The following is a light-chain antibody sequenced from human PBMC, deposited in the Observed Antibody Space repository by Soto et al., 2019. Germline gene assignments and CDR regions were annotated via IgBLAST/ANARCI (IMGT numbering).Light chain of an antibody. CDR2: DAS. V-gene: IGKV1-39*01. CDR3: QQGFSAPPWT. J-gene: IGKJ1*01. Sequence: DIQMTQSPSSLSASVGDRVTIACRSSQHINNYLAWYQQRPGKAPKVLIYDASSLQSGVPSRFSGSGSGTDFNLTISNLQPEDSATYYCQQGFSAPPWTLGQGTKVEIK. CDR1: QHINNY.